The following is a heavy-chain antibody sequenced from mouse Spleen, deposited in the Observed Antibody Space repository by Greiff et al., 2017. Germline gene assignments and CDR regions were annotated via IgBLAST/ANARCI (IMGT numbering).Heavy chain of an antibody. V-gene: IGHV1-55*01. Sequence: VQLQQPGAELVKPGASVKMSCKASGYTFTSYWITWVKQRPGQGLEWIGDIYPGSGSTNYNEKFKSKATLTVDTSSSTAYMQLSSLTSEDSAVYYCARGITTVVGPDYWGQGTTLTVSS. CDR2: IYPGSGST. CDR3: ARGITTVVGPDY. D-gene: IGHD1-1*01. J-gene: IGHJ2*01. CDR1: GYTFTSYW.